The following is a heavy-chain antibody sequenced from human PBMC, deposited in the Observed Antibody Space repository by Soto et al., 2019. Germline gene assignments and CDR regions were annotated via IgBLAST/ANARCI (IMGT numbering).Heavy chain of an antibody. CDR2: IYSSGST. CDR3: ARGGRDGYNYFDY. J-gene: IGHJ4*02. V-gene: IGHV4-59*01. D-gene: IGHD5-12*01. CDR1: GVSMRGYY. Sequence: PSETLSLTCTVSGVSMRGYYWSWIRQPPGMGLEWIGYIYSSGSTDHNPSLKSRVTISVDTSKNQISLKLSSVTAADTAVYYCARGGRDGYNYFDYWGQGIQVTVSS.